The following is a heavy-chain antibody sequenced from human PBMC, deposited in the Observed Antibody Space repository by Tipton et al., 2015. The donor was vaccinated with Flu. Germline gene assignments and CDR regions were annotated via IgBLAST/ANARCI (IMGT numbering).Heavy chain of an antibody. D-gene: IGHD4-17*01. CDR1: GGSINGYY. V-gene: IGHV4-4*07. Sequence: LRLSCTVSGGSINGYYWTWIRQPAGKGLEYIGRMYYSGGTNYSPSLASRVTMSVDTSKNQFSLRLNSVTAADTAVYYCARDDPKGYGRDEHYWYYMDVWGKGTTVTVSS. J-gene: IGHJ6*03. CDR2: MYYSGGT. CDR3: ARDDPKGYGRDEHYWYYMDV.